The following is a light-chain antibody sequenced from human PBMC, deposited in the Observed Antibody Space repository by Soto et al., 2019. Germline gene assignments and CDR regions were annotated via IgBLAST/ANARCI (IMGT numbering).Light chain of an antibody. V-gene: IGLV2-14*03. CDR3: SSYTRSSTRVV. J-gene: IGLJ2*01. CDR2: DVG. CDR1: SSDVGGYNY. Sequence: QSALTQPASVSGSPGQSITISCTGTSSDVGGYNYVSWYQQHPGKAPKLIIYDVGKRPSGVSNRVSGSKSGNTASLTISGLQAEDEAYYYCSSYTRSSTRVVFGGGTQLTVL.